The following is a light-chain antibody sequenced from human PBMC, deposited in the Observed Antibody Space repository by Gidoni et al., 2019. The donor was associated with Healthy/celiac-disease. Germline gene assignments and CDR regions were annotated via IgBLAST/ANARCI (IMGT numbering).Light chain of an antibody. CDR2: DAS. V-gene: IGKV3-11*01. Sequence: EIVLTQSPATLSLSPGERATLSCRSSQSVSSYLACDQQKPGQAPRLLIYDASNRATGIPARFSCSGSGTDFTITIISLEPEDFAVYYCQQRSNWPTWTFGQGTKVEIK. CDR1: QSVSSY. CDR3: QQRSNWPTWT. J-gene: IGKJ1*01.